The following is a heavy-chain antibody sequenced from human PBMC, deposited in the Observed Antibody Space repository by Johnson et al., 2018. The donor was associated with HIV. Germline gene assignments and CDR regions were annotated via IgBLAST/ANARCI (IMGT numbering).Heavy chain of an antibody. J-gene: IGHJ3*02. V-gene: IGHV3-23*03. Sequence: VQLVESGGGLVQPGGSLRLSCVASGFTFIDYAMIWVRQAPGKGLEWVSVIYSGGSTYYADSGKGRFTISRDNSKSTLYLQMNSLRAEETAVYYCANDFWSGSGIWGQGTMVTVSS. CDR2: IYSGGST. D-gene: IGHD3-3*01. CDR1: GFTFIDYA. CDR3: ANDFWSGSGI.